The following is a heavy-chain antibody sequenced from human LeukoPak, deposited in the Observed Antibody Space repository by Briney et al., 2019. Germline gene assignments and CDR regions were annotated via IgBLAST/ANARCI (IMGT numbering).Heavy chain of an antibody. Sequence: KPGGSLRLSCAASGFTFSSYSMNWVRQAPGKGLEWVSSISSSSSYIYYADSVKGRFTISRDNAKNSLYLQMNSLRAEDTAVYYCARDPYQLGSDYYFGAFDIWGQGTVVTVSS. D-gene: IGHD3-22*01. V-gene: IGHV3-21*01. CDR1: GFTFSSYS. CDR2: ISSSSSYI. CDR3: ARDPYQLGSDYYFGAFDI. J-gene: IGHJ3*02.